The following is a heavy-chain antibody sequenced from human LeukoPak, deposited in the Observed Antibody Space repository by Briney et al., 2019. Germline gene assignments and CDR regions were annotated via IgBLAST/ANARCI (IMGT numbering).Heavy chain of an antibody. V-gene: IGHV3-23*01. Sequence: GGSLILSCAASGFTVSSNYMSWVRQAPGKGLEWVSSISGSDNDTYYADSVKGRFSISRDNSKNTLYLQMNSLRAEDTAVYYCAKDPMTTVTTVDSDWGQGTLVTVSS. CDR2: ISGSDNDT. CDR3: AKDPMTTVTTVDSD. J-gene: IGHJ4*02. D-gene: IGHD4-17*01. CDR1: GFTVSSNY.